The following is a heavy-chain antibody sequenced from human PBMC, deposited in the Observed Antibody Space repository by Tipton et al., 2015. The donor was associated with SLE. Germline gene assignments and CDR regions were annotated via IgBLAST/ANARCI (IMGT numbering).Heavy chain of an antibody. CDR1: GGSINTGTDY. CDR3: ARAPEGDLLGGMDV. CDR2: IYYSGNT. V-gene: IGHV4-39*07. Sequence: TLSLTCTVSGGSINTGTDYWGWIRQPPGKGLEWIGRIYYSGNTNYNPSLKSRVTISLDTSRNQFSLKVRSLTAADTAVYYCARAPEGDLLGGMDVWGQGTPVTVSS. J-gene: IGHJ6*02. D-gene: IGHD3-16*01.